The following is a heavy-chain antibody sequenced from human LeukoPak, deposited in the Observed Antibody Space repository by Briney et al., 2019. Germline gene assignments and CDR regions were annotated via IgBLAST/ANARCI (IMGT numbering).Heavy chain of an antibody. D-gene: IGHD6-13*01. CDR2: IYYSGST. Sequence: SETLSLTCTVSGGSISSYYWSWIRQPPGKGLEWIGYIYYSGSTKYNPPLESRVTISVDTSKNQFSLKLSSVTAADTAVYYCARHEYSSSWYFSDYWGQGTLVTVSS. V-gene: IGHV4-59*08. CDR3: ARHEYSSSWYFSDY. CDR1: GGSISSYY. J-gene: IGHJ4*02.